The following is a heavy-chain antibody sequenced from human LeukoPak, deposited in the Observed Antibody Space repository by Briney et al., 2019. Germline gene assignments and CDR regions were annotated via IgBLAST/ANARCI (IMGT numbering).Heavy chain of an antibody. J-gene: IGHJ3*02. V-gene: IGHV1-69*04. CDR1: GGTFSSYA. Sequence: SVKVSCKASGGTFSSYAISWVRQAPGQGLEWMGRIIPILGIANYAQKLQGRVTMTTDTSTSTAYMELRSLRSDDTAVYYCARVTATDAFDIWGQGTMVTVSS. CDR3: ARVTATDAFDI. CDR2: IIPILGIA. D-gene: IGHD2-21*02.